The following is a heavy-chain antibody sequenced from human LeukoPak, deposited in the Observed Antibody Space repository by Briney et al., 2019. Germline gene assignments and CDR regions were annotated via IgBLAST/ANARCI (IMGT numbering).Heavy chain of an antibody. CDR1: GDSVSSNGAA. CDR3: ARTQYYFDY. J-gene: IGHJ4*02. D-gene: IGHD4-4*01. V-gene: IGHV6-1*01. Sequence: SQTLSLTCAISGDSVSSNGAAWNWIRHSPSRGLEWLGRTYYRSKWYNDYAVSVESRITINPDTSKNQFSLQLSSVTPEDTAMYYCARTQYYFDYWGQGTLVTVSS. CDR2: TYYRSKWYN.